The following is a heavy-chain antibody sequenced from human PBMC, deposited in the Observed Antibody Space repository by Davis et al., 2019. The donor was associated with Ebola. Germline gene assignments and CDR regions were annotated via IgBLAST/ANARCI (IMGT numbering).Heavy chain of an antibody. CDR2: INHSGST. V-gene: IGHV4-34*01. CDR3: ASSKVFGVVTYYYYGMDV. Sequence: ESLKISCAVYGGSFSGYYWSWIRQPPGKGLEWIGEINHSGSTNYSPSLKSRVTISVDTSKNQFSLKLSSVTAADTAVYYCASSKVFGVVTYYYYGMDVWGQGTTVTVSS. CDR1: GGSFSGYY. D-gene: IGHD3-3*01. J-gene: IGHJ6*02.